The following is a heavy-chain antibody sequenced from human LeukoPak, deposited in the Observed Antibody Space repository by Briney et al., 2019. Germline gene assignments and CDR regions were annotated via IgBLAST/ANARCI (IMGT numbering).Heavy chain of an antibody. CDR1: GVTFSTYA. D-gene: IGHD3-22*01. CDR3: ARDRGRFYDSRGFYWGYYFDY. CDR2: ISGSGDST. V-gene: IGHV3-23*01. J-gene: IGHJ4*02. Sequence: GGSLRLSCAASGVTFSTYAVNWGRQAPGEGVEWVSTISGSGDSTYYADSVKGRFTISRDNSKDTLYLQMSSVRVDDTAVYYCARDRGRFYDSRGFYWGYYFDYWGQGILVTVST.